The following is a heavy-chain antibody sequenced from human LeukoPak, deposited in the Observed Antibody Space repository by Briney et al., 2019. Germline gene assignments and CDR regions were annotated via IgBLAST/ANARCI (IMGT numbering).Heavy chain of an antibody. CDR3: AKNPVYGGSLPYPFDY. V-gene: IGHV3-23*01. CDR1: GFTFGSYA. J-gene: IGHJ4*02. CDR2: ISGRGGST. Sequence: PGGSLTLSCAASGFTFGSYAMSCVPQAPGKGLEGVSAISGRGGSTFYADSVKGRYTISRDNSKNTLYLQMNSLRAEDTAVYYCAKNPVYGGSLPYPFDYWGQGTLVTVSS. D-gene: IGHD4-23*01.